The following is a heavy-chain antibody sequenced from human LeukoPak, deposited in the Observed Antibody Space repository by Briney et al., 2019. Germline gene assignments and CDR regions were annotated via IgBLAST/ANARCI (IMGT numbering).Heavy chain of an antibody. CDR2: ISSSGDTI. Sequence: PGGSLTLSCAASGFTFSDYYMRWIRQAPGKGLEWVSYISSSGDTIYYADSVKGRFTISRDNAKNSLYLQMNSLRAEDTAVYYCAEMATNNDLGYWGQGTLVTVSS. CDR1: GFTFSDYY. V-gene: IGHV3-11*01. CDR3: AEMATNNDLGY. J-gene: IGHJ4*02. D-gene: IGHD5-24*01.